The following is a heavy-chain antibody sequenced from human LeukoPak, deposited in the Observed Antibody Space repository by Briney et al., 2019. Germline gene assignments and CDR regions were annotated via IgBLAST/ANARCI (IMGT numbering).Heavy chain of an antibody. CDR2: LQYDGSNQ. D-gene: IGHD3-10*02. CDR3: AELGITMIGGV. Sequence: GGSLRLSCAASGFTFSRYGMHWVRQAPGKGLEWVAYLQYDGSNQQYADSVKGRFTISRDNAKNSLYLQMNSLRAEDTAVYYCAELGITMIGGVWGKGTTVTISS. V-gene: IGHV3-30*02. J-gene: IGHJ6*04. CDR1: GFTFSRYG.